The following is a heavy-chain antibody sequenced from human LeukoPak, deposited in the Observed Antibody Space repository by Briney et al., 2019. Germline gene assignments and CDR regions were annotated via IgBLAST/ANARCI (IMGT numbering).Heavy chain of an antibody. CDR3: ARSPATKKTIYYYYGMDV. J-gene: IGHJ6*02. CDR2: IIPIFGIA. CDR1: GGTFSSYA. Sequence: GVSGKVSCKASGGTFSSYAISWVRQAPGQGLEWMGRIIPIFGIANYAQKFQGRVTITADKSTSTAYMELSSLRSEDTAVYYCARSPATKKTIYYYYGMDVWGQGTTVTVSS. V-gene: IGHV1-69*04. D-gene: IGHD2-15*01.